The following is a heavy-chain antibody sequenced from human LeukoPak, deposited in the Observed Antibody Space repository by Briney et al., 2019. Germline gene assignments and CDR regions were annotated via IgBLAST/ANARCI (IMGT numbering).Heavy chain of an antibody. D-gene: IGHD6-13*01. Sequence: IPSETLSLTCTASGGSISSYYWSWIRQPPGKGLEWIGYIYYSGSTNYNPSLKSRVTISVDTSKNQFSLKLSSVTAADTAVYYCASRSIAAAGFDYWGQGTLVTVSS. CDR1: GGSISSYY. J-gene: IGHJ4*02. CDR2: IYYSGST. CDR3: ASRSIAAAGFDY. V-gene: IGHV4-59*08.